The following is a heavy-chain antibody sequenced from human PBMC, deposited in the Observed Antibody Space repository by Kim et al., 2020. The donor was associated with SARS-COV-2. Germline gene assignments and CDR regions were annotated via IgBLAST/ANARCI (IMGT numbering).Heavy chain of an antibody. CDR3: ARYSSGYGVVDY. Sequence: SETLSLTCTVSGGSISYGTYYWSWIRQHPGQGLEWIGYIYNGETPYYNPSLTSRVTISADTSKNQFSLKLNSVTATDTAVYFCARYSSGYGVVDYWGQGT. V-gene: IGHV4-31*03. D-gene: IGHD6-19*01. CDR1: GGSISYGTYY. J-gene: IGHJ4*02. CDR2: IYNGETP.